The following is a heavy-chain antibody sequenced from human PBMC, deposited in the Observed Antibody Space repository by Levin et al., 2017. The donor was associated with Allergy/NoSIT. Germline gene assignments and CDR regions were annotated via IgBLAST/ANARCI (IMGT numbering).Heavy chain of an antibody. CDR1: GGSISSYY. CDR2: IYYSGRT. CDR3: ARHNYYGSVSYYDY. D-gene: IGHD3-10*01. V-gene: IGHV4-59*01. Sequence: PSETLSLTCTVSGGSISSYYWSWIRQPPGKGLEWIGYIYYSGRTNYNPSLKSRVTISVDTSKNPFSLKLSTVTAADTAVYYCARHNYYGSVSYYDYWGQGTLVTVSS. J-gene: IGHJ4*02.